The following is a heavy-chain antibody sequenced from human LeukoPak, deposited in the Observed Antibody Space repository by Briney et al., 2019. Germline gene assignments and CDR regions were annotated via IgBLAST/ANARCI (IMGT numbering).Heavy chain of an antibody. D-gene: IGHD5-18*01. CDR3: ARADTAMVPFDY. CDR1: GFTFSSYW. CDR2: IKQDGSEK. J-gene: IGHJ4*02. V-gene: IGHV3-7*03. Sequence: GGSLRLSCAASGFTFSSYWMSWVRQAPGKGLAWVANIKQDGSEKYYVDSVKGQFTISRDNAKNSLYLQMNSLRAEDTAVYYCARADTAMVPFDYWGQGTLVTVSS.